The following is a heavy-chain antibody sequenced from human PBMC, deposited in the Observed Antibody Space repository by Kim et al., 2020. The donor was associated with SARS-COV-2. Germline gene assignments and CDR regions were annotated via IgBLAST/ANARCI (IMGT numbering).Heavy chain of an antibody. D-gene: IGHD3-10*01. V-gene: IGHV4-34*01. CDR2: INHSGST. CDR3: ARGRRVLLWFGELYGAFDI. CDR1: GGSFSGYY. J-gene: IGHJ3*02. Sequence: SETLSLTCAVYGGSFSGYYWSWIRQPPGKGLEWIGEINHSGSTNYNPSLKSRVTISVDTSKNQFSLKLSSVTAADTAVYYCARGRRVLLWFGELYGAFDIWGQGTMVTLSS.